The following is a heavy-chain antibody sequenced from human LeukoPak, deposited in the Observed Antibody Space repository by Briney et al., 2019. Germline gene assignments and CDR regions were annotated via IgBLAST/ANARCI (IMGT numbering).Heavy chain of an antibody. V-gene: IGHV4-4*07. D-gene: IGHD3-10*01. CDR1: GGSISSYY. CDR3: ARDGHYYGSGLGYMDV. CDR2: IYTSGST. Sequence: PSETLSLTCTVSGGSISSYYWSWIRQPAGKGLEWIGRIYTSGSTNYNPSLKSRVTMSVDTSKNQFSLKLSSVTAADTAVYYCARDGHYYGSGLGYMDVWRKGTTVTVSS. J-gene: IGHJ6*03.